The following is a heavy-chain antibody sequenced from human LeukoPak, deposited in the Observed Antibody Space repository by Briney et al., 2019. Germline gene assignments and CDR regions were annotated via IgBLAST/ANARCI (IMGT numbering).Heavy chain of an antibody. CDR2: ISNDGGGT. D-gene: IGHD3-10*01. V-gene: IGHV3-23*01. J-gene: IGHJ4*02. Sequence: GGSLRLSCAASGFTFDDYGMNWVRQAPGKGLEWVSAISNDGGGTNYADFVKGWFTISRDNSKNTLYLQMNSLRAEDTAVYYCAKDLRYYGSGSSLDYWGQGTLVTVSS. CDR3: AKDLRYYGSGSSLDY. CDR1: GFTFDDYG.